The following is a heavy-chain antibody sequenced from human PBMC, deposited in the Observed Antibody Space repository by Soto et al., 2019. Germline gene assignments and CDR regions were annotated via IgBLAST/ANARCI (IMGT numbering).Heavy chain of an antibody. D-gene: IGHD2-15*01. CDR3: AKGVVVAATPCYFDY. Sequence: GGSLRLSCAASGFTFSSYAMSWVRQAPGKGLEWVSAISGSGGSTYYADSVKGRFTISRDNSKNTLYLQMNSLRAEDTAVYCCAKGVVVAATPCYFDYWGQGTLVTVSS. CDR1: GFTFSSYA. J-gene: IGHJ4*02. V-gene: IGHV3-23*01. CDR2: ISGSGGST.